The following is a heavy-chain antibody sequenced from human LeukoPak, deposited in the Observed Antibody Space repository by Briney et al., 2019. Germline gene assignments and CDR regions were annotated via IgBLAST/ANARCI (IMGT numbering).Heavy chain of an antibody. CDR1: GYTFTSYG. D-gene: IGHD5-12*01. CDR2: ISAYNGNT. CDR3: ARDGGYIVATIRLFTYYFDY. Sequence: ASVKVSCKASGYTFTSYGISWVRQAPGQGLEWMGWISAYNGNTNYAQKLQGRVTMTTDTSTSTAYMELRSLRTDDTAVYYCARDGGYIVATIRLFTYYFDYWGQGTLVTVSS. J-gene: IGHJ4*02. V-gene: IGHV1-18*01.